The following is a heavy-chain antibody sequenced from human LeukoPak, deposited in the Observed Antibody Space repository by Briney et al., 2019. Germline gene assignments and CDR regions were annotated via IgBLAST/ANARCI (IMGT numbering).Heavy chain of an antibody. Sequence: GGSLRLSCEASGFNFNIYSMNWVRQAPGKGLEWVSYITGSSSPIYYGDSVKGRFTISRDNAKNSVYMQMNSLRVEDTAVYYCARGLQWGFDWWGQGTLATVSS. V-gene: IGHV3-48*01. CDR3: ARGLQWGFDW. J-gene: IGHJ4*02. CDR2: ITGSSSPI. CDR1: GFNFNIYS. D-gene: IGHD6-19*01.